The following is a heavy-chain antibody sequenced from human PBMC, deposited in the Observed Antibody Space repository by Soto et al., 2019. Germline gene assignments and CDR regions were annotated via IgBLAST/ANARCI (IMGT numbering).Heavy chain of an antibody. J-gene: IGHJ5*02. Sequence: SGPTLVNPTQTLTLTCTFSGFSLSTSGVGVGWIRQPPGKALEWLALIYWDDDKRYSPSLKSRLTITKDTSKNQVVLTMTNMDTVGTATYSCAHCAGAGMAAWFDPWGQGTLVTVSS. CDR3: AHCAGAGMAAWFDP. D-gene: IGHD1-26*01. CDR1: GFSLSTSGVG. CDR2: IYWDDDK. V-gene: IGHV2-5*02.